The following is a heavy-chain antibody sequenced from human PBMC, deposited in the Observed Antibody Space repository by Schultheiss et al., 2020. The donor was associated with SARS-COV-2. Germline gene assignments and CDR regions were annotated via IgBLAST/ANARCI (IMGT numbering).Heavy chain of an antibody. CDR1: GYTFTGYY. D-gene: IGHD3-3*01. Sequence: ASVKVSCKASGYTFTGYYMHWVRQAPGQGLEWMGWINPNSGGTNYAQKFQGRVTMTRDTSISTAYMELSRLRSDDTAVYYCARGGGEGYYDFWSGSEPPVWAFDIWGQGTMVTVSS. V-gene: IGHV1-2*02. CDR3: ARGGGEGYYDFWSGSEPPVWAFDI. J-gene: IGHJ3*02. CDR2: INPNSGGT.